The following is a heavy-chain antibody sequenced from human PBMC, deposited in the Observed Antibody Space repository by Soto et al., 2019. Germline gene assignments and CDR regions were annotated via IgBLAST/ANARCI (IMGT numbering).Heavy chain of an antibody. D-gene: IGHD2-21*02. Sequence: PWGTLRLPCAASGFTFSSYAMSWVRQAPGKGLEWVSAISGSGGSTYYADSVKGRFTISRDNSKNTRYLQMNSLRAEDTAVYYCAKANSVVVTTHHYFDYWGQGSLGTVCS. J-gene: IGHJ4*02. CDR3: AKANSVVVTTHHYFDY. CDR1: GFTFSSYA. CDR2: ISGSGGST. V-gene: IGHV3-23*01.